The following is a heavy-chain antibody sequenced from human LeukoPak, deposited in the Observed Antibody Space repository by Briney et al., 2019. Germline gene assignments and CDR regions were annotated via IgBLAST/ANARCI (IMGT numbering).Heavy chain of an antibody. CDR2: IYHSGST. D-gene: IGHD6-13*01. CDR3: ARSPLFDY. V-gene: IGHV4-30-2*01. CDR1: GGSISSGGYS. J-gene: IGHJ4*02. Sequence: SETLSLTCAGSGGSISSGGYSWSWIRQPPGKGLEWIGYIYHSGSTYYNPSLKSRVTISVDRSKNQFSLKLSSVTAADTAVYYCARSPLFDYWGQGTLVTVSS.